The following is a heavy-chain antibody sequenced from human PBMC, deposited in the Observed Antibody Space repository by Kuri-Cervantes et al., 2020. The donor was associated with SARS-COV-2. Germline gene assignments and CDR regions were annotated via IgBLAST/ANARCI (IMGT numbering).Heavy chain of an antibody. CDR2: IYHTGTT. D-gene: IGHD2-2*02. V-gene: IGHV4-38-2*02. CDR1: GYPISSGYN. CDR3: AREYCSSTSCYNDAFDI. J-gene: IGHJ3*02. Sequence: SETLSLTCGVSGYPISSGYNWGWIRQPPGKGLEWIGSIYHTGTTSYKSSLKSRVTISADTSKNQFSLKLSSVTAADTAVYYCAREYCSSTSCYNDAFDIRGQETMVTVSS.